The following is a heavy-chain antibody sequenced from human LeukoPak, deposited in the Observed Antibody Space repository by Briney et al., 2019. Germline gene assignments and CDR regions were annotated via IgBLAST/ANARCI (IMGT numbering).Heavy chain of an antibody. CDR3: ARDGSLPDY. V-gene: IGHV3-74*01. CDR2: INSDGITT. Sequence: GGSLRLSCAASRFAFSSYWMHWVRQAPGEGLVWVSRINSDGITTSYADSVKGRFTISRDNAKNTLYLQMNSLRVEDTALYFCARDGSLPDYWGQGTLVTVSS. CDR1: RFAFSSYW. J-gene: IGHJ4*02.